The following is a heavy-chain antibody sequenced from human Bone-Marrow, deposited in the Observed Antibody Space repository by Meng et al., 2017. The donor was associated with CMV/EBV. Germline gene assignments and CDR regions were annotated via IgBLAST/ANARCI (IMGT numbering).Heavy chain of an antibody. J-gene: IGHJ6*02. CDR1: EFTFSDYW. CDR3: ARDNYDFWSGYFPYYYYGMDV. Sequence: GESLKISCAASEFTFSDYWMTWVRQAPGKGLEWVANINRDGSRKYYLDSAEGRFTISRDNAKNSLYLQMNSLRAEDTAVYYCARDNYDFWSGYFPYYYYGMDVWGQGTTVTVSS. D-gene: IGHD3-3*01. V-gene: IGHV3-7*01. CDR2: INRDGSRK.